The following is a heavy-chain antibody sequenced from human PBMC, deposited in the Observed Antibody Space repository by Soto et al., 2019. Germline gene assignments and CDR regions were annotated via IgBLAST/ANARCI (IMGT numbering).Heavy chain of an antibody. Sequence: QVQLQESGPGLVKPSQTLSLTCTVSGGSISSGDYYWSWIRQPPGKGLEWIGYIYYSGSTYFNPSLKSRVTISVDTSKNQLPLKLSSVTAADTAVYYCSRFGGDYGYNWFDPWGQGTLVTVSS. CDR3: SRFGGDYGYNWFDP. V-gene: IGHV4-30-4*01. CDR1: GGSISSGDYY. J-gene: IGHJ5*02. CDR2: IYYSGST. D-gene: IGHD2-21*02.